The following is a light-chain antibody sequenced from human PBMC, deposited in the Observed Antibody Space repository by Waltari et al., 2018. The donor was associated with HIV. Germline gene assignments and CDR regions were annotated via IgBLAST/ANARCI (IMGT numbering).Light chain of an antibody. J-gene: IGKJ4*01. CDR1: HSIFNN. V-gene: IGKV3-15*01. CDR3: QQYNDWLALT. CDR2: GAS. Sequence: LLMTQSPATVSVSPGERVTHPCTASHSIFNNVAWYPQRRGQAPRLVIYGASTRVTGVPDRFCGSGSGTEFTLTISSVQSEDFALYFCQQYNDWLALTFGGGTKVEV.